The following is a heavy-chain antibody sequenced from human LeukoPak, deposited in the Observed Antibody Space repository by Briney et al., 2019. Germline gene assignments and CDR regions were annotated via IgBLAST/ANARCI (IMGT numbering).Heavy chain of an antibody. CDR3: ARSSGSAFDI. CDR2: ISSGSSYI. J-gene: IGHJ3*02. D-gene: IGHD6-19*01. V-gene: IGHV3-21*04. CDR1: GFTFTSYS. Sequence: GGSLRLSCAASGFTFTSYSMNWVRQAPGKGLEWVSSISSGSSYIYYVDSVKGRFTISRDNSKNSLYLQMNSLRAEDTALYYCARSSGSAFDIWGQGTMVTVSS.